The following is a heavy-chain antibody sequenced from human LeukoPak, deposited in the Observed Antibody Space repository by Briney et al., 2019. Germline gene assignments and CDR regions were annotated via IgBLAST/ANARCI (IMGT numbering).Heavy chain of an antibody. J-gene: IGHJ5*02. V-gene: IGHV3-53*01. Sequence: PGGSLRLSCAASGFTVSNNYMSWVRQAPGKGLEWVSVIYSGGSTYYADSVKGRFTISGDNSKNTLFLQMNTLRVEDTAVYYCARGYCTTTNCYRRADWFDPWGQGTLVTVSS. CDR3: ARGYCTTTNCYRRADWFDP. CDR2: IYSGGST. D-gene: IGHD2-2*02. CDR1: GFTVSNNY.